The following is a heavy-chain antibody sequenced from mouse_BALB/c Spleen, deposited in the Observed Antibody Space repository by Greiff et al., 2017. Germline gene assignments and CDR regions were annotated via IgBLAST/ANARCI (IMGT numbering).Heavy chain of an antibody. V-gene: IGHV1S81*02. J-gene: IGHJ2*01. Sequence: VQLVESGAELVKPGASVKLSCKASGYTFTSYYMYWVKQRPGQGLEWIGEINPSNGGTNFNEKFKSKATLTVDKSSSTAYMQLSSLTSEDSAVYYCTRPNWGFDYWGQGTTLTVSS. CDR1: GYTFTSYY. CDR2: INPSNGGT. D-gene: IGHD4-1*01. CDR3: TRPNWGFDY.